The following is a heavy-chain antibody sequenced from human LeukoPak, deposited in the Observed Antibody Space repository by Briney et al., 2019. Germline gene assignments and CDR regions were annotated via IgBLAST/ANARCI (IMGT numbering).Heavy chain of an antibody. V-gene: IGHV3-30*02. J-gene: IGHJ4*02. D-gene: IGHD2-2*01. CDR3: AKDECSTTSCYFVAYYFNS. CDR1: EFSVGSNY. CDR2: IRYDGGNI. Sequence: GGSLRLSCAASEFSVGSNYMIWVRQAPGKGLEWMAFIRYDGGNIHYADSVKGRFTISRDNSKNTLFMQMNSLRAEDTAVYYCAKDECSTTSCYFVAYYFNSWGPGTPVTVSS.